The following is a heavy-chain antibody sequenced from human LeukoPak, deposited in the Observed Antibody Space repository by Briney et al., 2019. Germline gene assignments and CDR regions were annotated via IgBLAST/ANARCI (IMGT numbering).Heavy chain of an antibody. J-gene: IGHJ4*02. D-gene: IGHD6-19*01. Sequence: PGGSLRLSCAASGFTFSNYWMNWVRQAPGKGLEWVATIKKDGSEKYYVDSVKGRFTISRDNAKNSLYLQMNSLRVEDTALYYCASGSGWLIDYWGQGTLVTVSS. CDR3: ASGSGWLIDY. CDR1: GFTFSNYW. V-gene: IGHV3-7*01. CDR2: IKKDGSEK.